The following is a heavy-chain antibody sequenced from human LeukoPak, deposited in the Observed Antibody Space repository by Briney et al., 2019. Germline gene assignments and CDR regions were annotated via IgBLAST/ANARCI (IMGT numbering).Heavy chain of an antibody. V-gene: IGHV3-30*18. CDR3: ANEGCFGDYDY. J-gene: IGHJ4*02. CDR1: GSTVSSAC. D-gene: IGHD4/OR15-4a*01. CDR2: ISYDGSNK. Sequence: GGSQCPVCAPSGSTVSSACMRWVRQGPGKGLEWVTVISYDGSNKYYGDSVKGRFTISRDNSKNTLYLKMNSLRDADTDVYYCANEGCFGDYDYWGQGTLVTVSP.